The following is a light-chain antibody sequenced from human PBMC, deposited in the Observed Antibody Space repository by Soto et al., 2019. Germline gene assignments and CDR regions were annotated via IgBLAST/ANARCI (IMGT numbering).Light chain of an antibody. CDR1: QSVSSSY. CDR3: QQYQSLT. Sequence: EIVLTQSPGTLSLSPGERATLSCRASQSVSSSYLAWYQQKPGQAPRLLIYGASSRVTGIPDRFSGSGSGTDFTLTITRLEPEDFAVYYCQQYQSLTFGGGTKVDI. J-gene: IGKJ4*01. V-gene: IGKV3-20*01. CDR2: GAS.